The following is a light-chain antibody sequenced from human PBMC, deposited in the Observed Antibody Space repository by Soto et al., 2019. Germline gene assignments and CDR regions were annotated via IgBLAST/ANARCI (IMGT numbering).Light chain of an antibody. CDR1: QSVTNY. J-gene: IGKJ1*01. V-gene: IGKV3-11*01. CDR2: DAS. Sequence: EIVLTQSPATLSLSPGERATLSCRASQSVTNYLAWYQQKPGQAPRLLIYDASSRATGIPDRFSGSGSGTDFTLTISSLQSEDFAVYYCQQYNKWPPWTFGQGTKVDIK. CDR3: QQYNKWPPWT.